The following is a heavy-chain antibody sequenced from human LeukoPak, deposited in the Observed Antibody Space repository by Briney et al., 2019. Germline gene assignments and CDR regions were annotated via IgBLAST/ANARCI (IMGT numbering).Heavy chain of an antibody. V-gene: IGHV3-30*02. Sequence: PGGSLRLSCAASGFTFSSYAMNWVRRAPGKGLEWVAFIRHDGSIKYYADSVKGRFTISRDNSKNTLYLQMNSLKTEDTAVYFCARVAAPRSNDYWGQGTLVTVSS. CDR3: ARVAAPRSNDY. CDR1: GFTFSSYA. CDR2: IRHDGSIK. D-gene: IGHD6-13*01. J-gene: IGHJ4*02.